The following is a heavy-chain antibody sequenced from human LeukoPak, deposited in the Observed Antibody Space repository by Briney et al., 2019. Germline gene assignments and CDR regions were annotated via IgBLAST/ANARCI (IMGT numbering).Heavy chain of an antibody. V-gene: IGHV3-15*01. CDR1: GFTFSNAW. CDR2: IKSKTDGGTT. CDR3: RVPPAAISFDY. Sequence: GGSLRLSCAASGFTFSNAWMSWVHQAPGKGLEWVGRIKSKTDGGTTDYAAPVKGRFTISRDDSKNTLYLQMNSLKTEDTAVYYCRVPPAAISFDYWGQGTLVTVSS. D-gene: IGHD2-2*01. J-gene: IGHJ4*02.